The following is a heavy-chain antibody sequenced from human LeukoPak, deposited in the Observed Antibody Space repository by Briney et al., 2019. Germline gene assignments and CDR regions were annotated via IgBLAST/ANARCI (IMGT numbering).Heavy chain of an antibody. V-gene: IGHV3-23*01. CDR1: GFTLTNYV. CDR2: IGGSGKNI. CDR3: VKDRGYFEVFDY. Sequence: GGSLRLSCAASGFTLTNYVMGWVRQAPGKGLDWVSGIGGSGKNIYYADSVKGRFTISRDNSKNTLYLQMNSLRAEDTAVYYCVKDRGYFEVFDYWGQGTLVTVSS. D-gene: IGHD3-9*01. J-gene: IGHJ4*02.